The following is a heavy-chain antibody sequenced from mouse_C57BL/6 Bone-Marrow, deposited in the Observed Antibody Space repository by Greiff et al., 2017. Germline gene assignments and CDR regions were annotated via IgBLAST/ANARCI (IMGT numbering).Heavy chain of an antibody. Sequence: EVKLQQSGPELVKPGASVKISCKASGYTFTDYYMNWVKQSHGKSLEWIGDINPNNGGTSYNQKFKGKATLTVDKSSSTAYMELRSLTSEDSAVYYCARIGSPDYWGQGTTLTVSS. D-gene: IGHD1-1*01. CDR3: ARIGSPDY. CDR2: INPNNGGT. CDR1: GYTFTDYY. V-gene: IGHV1-26*01. J-gene: IGHJ2*01.